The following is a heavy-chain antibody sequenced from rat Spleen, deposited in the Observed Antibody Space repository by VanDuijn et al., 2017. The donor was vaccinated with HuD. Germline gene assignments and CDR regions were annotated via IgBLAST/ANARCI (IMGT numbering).Heavy chain of an antibody. CDR2: ISTGGGNT. J-gene: IGHJ3*01. Sequence: EVQLVESGGDLVQPGRSVRLSCAASGFTFSNFPMAWVRQAPTKGLEWVASISTGGGNTHYRDSVKGRFTISRDNSKSTQYLQMDSLRSEDTATYYCARGGFTTAYYYVGWFAYWGQGTLVTVSS. V-gene: IGHV5-25*01. D-gene: IGHD1-6*01. CDR3: ARGGFTTAYYYVGWFAY. CDR1: GFTFSNFP.